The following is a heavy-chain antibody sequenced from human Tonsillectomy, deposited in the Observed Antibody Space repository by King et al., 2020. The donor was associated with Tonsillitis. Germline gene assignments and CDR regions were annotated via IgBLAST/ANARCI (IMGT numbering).Heavy chain of an antibody. CDR1: GFTFSDYY. J-gene: IGHJ6*02. CDR3: ARRTTDYYYYGMDV. V-gene: IGHV3-11*01. D-gene: IGHD1-7*01. Sequence: HVQLVESGGGLVKPGGSLRLSCAASGFTFSDYYMSWIRQAPGKGLEWLSYISSGGSTIYYADSVKGRFTISRDNAKNSLYLQMHSLRAEATAVYYCARRTTDYYYYGMDVWGQGTTVTVSS. CDR2: ISSGGSTI.